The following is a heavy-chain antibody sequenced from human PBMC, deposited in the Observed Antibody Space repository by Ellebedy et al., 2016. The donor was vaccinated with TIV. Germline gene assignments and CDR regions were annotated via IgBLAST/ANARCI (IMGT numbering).Heavy chain of an antibody. J-gene: IGHJ4*02. V-gene: IGHV4-59*13. CDR1: GGCFNSYY. CDR3: ARSCSPSCWECLEY. CDR2: LTHTGRT. Sequence: SETLSLTXTVSGGCFNSYYWTWIRQPPRKGLEWVGHLTHTGRTNYNPSLQSRVAISLDSSKTQFSLELTSVTAADTAVYFCARSCSPSCWECLEYWGQGVLVTVSS. D-gene: IGHD2-2*01.